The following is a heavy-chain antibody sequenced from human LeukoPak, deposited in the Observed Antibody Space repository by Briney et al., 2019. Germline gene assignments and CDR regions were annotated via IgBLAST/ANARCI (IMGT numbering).Heavy chain of an antibody. CDR2: ISSSSSYI. Sequence: GGSLRLSCAASGFTFSSYSMNWVRQAPGKGLEWVSSISSSSSYIYYADSVKGRFTISRDNAKNSLYLQMNSLRAEDTAVYYCARGVYGSGSPADYGMDVWGQGTTVTVSS. CDR1: GFTFSSYS. D-gene: IGHD3-10*01. J-gene: IGHJ6*02. CDR3: ARGVYGSGSPADYGMDV. V-gene: IGHV3-21*01.